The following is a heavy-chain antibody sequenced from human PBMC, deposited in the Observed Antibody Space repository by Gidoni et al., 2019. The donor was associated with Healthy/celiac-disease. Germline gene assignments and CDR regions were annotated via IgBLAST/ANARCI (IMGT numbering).Heavy chain of an antibody. J-gene: IGHJ6*02. CDR2: IWYDGSNK. D-gene: IGHD1-26*01. CDR3: AREAEGATGRENYYYGMDV. CDR1: GFTFSRYG. Sequence: QVQLVESGGGVVQPGRSLRLSCAASGFTFSRYGMHWVRQAPGKGLEWVAVIWYDGSNKYYADSVKGRFTISRDNSKNTLYLQMNSLRAEDTAVYYCAREAEGATGRENYYYGMDVWGQGTTVTVSS. V-gene: IGHV3-33*01.